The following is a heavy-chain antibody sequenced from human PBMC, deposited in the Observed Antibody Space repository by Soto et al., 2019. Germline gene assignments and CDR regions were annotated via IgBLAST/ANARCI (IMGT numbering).Heavy chain of an antibody. CDR1: GVTFNTYA. D-gene: IGHD2-15*01. CDR3: AKDRGRYCSGARCYLFDS. V-gene: IGHV3-30*04. Sequence: QVQLVQSGGGVVQPGRSLTLSCAASGVTFNTYAMHWVRQAPGKGLEWVAIVSYDGSNKYYADSVKGRFTISRDNSKNTLNLQMNSVRAEDTAVYYCAKDRGRYCSGARCYLFDSWGQGTLVTVS. J-gene: IGHJ4*02. CDR2: VSYDGSNK.